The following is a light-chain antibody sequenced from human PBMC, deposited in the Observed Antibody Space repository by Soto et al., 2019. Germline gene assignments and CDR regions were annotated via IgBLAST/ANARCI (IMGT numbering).Light chain of an antibody. Sequence: RLTKPQSSLSASVGARAPITCRASQGVRSDLGWYQQKPGKAPKLLIYAASSLRSGVPSRFSGSGSETEFTLTISSLQPEDFATYYCLQLNGYPRTFGPGTKVDIK. J-gene: IGKJ3*01. V-gene: IGKV1-17*01. CDR3: LQLNGYPRT. CDR2: AAS. CDR1: QGVRSD.